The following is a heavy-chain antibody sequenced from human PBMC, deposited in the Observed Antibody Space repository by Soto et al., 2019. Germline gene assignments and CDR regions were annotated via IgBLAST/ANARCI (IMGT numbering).Heavy chain of an antibody. D-gene: IGHD6-13*01. Sequence: GGSLRLSCAASGFTFSSYDMHWVRQATGKGLEWVSAIGTAGDTYYPGSVKGRFTISRENAKNSLYLQMNSLRAGDTAVYYCARAGSYGGAAGGYYYYGMDVWGQGTTVTVSS. CDR3: ARAGSYGGAAGGYYYYGMDV. J-gene: IGHJ6*02. CDR2: IGTAGDT. V-gene: IGHV3-13*01. CDR1: GFTFSSYD.